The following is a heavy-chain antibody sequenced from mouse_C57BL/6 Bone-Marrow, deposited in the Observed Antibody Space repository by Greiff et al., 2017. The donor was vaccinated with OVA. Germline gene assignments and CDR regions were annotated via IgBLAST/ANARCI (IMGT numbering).Heavy chain of an antibody. J-gene: IGHJ2*01. D-gene: IGHD1-1*01. CDR2: IYPGSGST. CDR3: ARRNYYGSRGNYFDY. V-gene: IGHV1-55*01. Sequence: QVQLKQPGAELVKPGASVKMSCKASGYTFTSYWITWVKQRPGQGLEWIGDIYPGSGSTNYNEKFKSKATLTVDTSSSTAYMQLSSLTSEDSAVYYCARRNYYGSRGNYFDYWGQGTTLTVSS. CDR1: GYTFTSYW.